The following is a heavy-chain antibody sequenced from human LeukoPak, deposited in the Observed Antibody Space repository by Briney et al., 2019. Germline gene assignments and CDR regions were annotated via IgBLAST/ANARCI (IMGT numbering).Heavy chain of an antibody. CDR2: ISSSSSYI. D-gene: IGHD6-13*01. J-gene: IGHJ3*02. CDR1: GFTFSSYS. V-gene: IGHV3-21*01. Sequence: GGSLRLSCAASGFTFSSYSMNCGRQAPGKGLEWVSSISSSSSYIYYADSVRGRFTISRDNAKNSLYLQMNSLRAEDTAVYYCARDFRQVISWYAPPRYAFDIWGQGTMVTVSS. CDR3: ARDFRQVISWYAPPRYAFDI.